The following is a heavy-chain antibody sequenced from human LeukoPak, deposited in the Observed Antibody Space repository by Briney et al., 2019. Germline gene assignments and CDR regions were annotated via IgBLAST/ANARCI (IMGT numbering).Heavy chain of an antibody. CDR2: INPSGGST. CDR3: ARQGTYSSAIGMGY. D-gene: IGHD6-19*01. V-gene: IGHV1-46*02. J-gene: IGHJ4*02. CDR1: GYTYNNHY. Sequence: ASVKVSCKASGYTYNNHYMYWVRQAPGQGLEWMGVINPSGGSTSYAQKFQGRVTMTRDTSTRTVYMEVNSLRSEDTAVYYCARQGTYSSAIGMGYWGQGTLVTVSS.